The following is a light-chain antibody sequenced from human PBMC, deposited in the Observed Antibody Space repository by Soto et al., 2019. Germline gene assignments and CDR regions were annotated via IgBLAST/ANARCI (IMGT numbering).Light chain of an antibody. J-gene: IGKJ1*01. CDR3: QQYGSSGT. Sequence: PQSPATLALAPGGRASLSCRASQSVNSNLAWYQQKAGQAPRLLIYDTSSRATGIPDRFSGSGSGTDFTLTISRLEPEDFAVYYCQQYGSSGTFGQGTKVDIK. CDR1: QSVNSN. CDR2: DTS. V-gene: IGKV3-20*01.